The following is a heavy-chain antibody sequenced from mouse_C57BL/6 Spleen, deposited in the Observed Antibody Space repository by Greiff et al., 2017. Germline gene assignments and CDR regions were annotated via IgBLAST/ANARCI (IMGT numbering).Heavy chain of an antibody. V-gene: IGHV2-2*01. CDR1: GFSLTSYG. J-gene: IGHJ1*03. CDR3: AQSTLDLPGYFDV. CDR2: IWSGGST. Sequence: QVQLKQSGPGLVQPSQSLSITCTVSGFSLTSYGVHWVRQSPGKGLEWLGVIWSGGSTDYNAAFISRLSISKDNSKSQVFFKMNSLQADDTAIYYCAQSTLDLPGYFDVWGTGTTVTVSS. D-gene: IGHD5-1*01.